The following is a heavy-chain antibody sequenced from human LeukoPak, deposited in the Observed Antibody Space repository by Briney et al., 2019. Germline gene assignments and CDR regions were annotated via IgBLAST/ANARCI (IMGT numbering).Heavy chain of an antibody. CDR3: AKDRMAAALYYFDY. D-gene: IGHD6-13*01. CDR2: IRYDGSNK. CDR1: GFTFRSYG. V-gene: IGHV3-30*02. J-gene: IGHJ4*02. Sequence: GGSLRLSCAASGFTFRSYGMHWVRQAPGKGLEWVAFIRYDGSNKYYADSVKGRFTISRDNSKNTLYLQMNSLRAEDTAVYYCAKDRMAAALYYFDYWGQGTLVTVSS.